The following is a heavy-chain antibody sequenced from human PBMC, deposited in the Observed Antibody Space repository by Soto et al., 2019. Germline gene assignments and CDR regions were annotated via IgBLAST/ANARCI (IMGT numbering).Heavy chain of an antibody. CDR1: GGTFSMYG. Sequence: QVQLVQSGAEVKKPGSSVKVSCKASGGTFSMYGISWVRQAPGQGLEWMGGIIPISGTPNYAQKFQGRVTINADESTSTGYMELSSLRSEDTAVYYCARAAYTSMATQWFDPWGQGTLVTVSS. V-gene: IGHV1-69*01. CDR2: IIPISGTP. D-gene: IGHD3-16*01. CDR3: ARAAYTSMATQWFDP. J-gene: IGHJ5*02.